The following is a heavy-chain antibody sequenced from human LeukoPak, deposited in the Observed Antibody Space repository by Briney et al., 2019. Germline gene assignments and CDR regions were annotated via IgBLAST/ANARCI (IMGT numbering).Heavy chain of an antibody. CDR1: GFTFSSYG. D-gene: IGHD4-23*01. CDR2: IRYDGSNK. CDR3: ARGTTVVTPWGGDY. V-gene: IGHV3-30*02. Sequence: GGSLRLSCAASGFTFSSYGMHWVRQAPGKGLEWVAFIRYDGSNKYYADSVKGRFTISRDNSKNTLYLQMNSLRAEDTAVYYCARGTTVVTPWGGDYWGQGTLVTVSS. J-gene: IGHJ4*02.